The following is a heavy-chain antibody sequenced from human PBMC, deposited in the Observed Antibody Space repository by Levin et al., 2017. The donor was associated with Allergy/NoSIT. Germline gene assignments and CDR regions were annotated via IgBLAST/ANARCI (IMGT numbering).Heavy chain of an antibody. D-gene: IGHD6-6*01. Sequence: VASVKVSCKASGGTFGSCALSWVRQAPGQGLEWLGRIIPIIGRANYPQKFQGRVRINADESTNTAYMEMSSLRSEDTAVYYCARSREFSDSSSWYFDLWGRGTLVSVSS. CDR1: GGTFGSCA. CDR3: ARSREFSDSSSWYFDL. V-gene: IGHV1-69*11. J-gene: IGHJ2*01. CDR2: IIPIIGRA.